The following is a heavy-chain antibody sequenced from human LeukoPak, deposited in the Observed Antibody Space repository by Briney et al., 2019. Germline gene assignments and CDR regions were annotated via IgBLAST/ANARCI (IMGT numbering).Heavy chain of an antibody. CDR1: GGSFSGYY. D-gene: IGHD5-18*01. J-gene: IGHJ4*02. V-gene: IGHV4-34*01. Sequence: SETLSLTCAVYGGSFSGYYWSWIRQPPGKGLEWIGEINHSGSTNYNPSLKSRATISVDTSKNQFSLKLSSVTAADTAVYYCAGGYSYAGDYWGQGTLVTVSS. CDR3: AGGYSYAGDY. CDR2: INHSGST.